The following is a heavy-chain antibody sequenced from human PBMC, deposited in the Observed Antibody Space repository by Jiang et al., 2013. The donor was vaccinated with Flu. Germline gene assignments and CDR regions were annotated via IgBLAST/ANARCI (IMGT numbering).Heavy chain of an antibody. Sequence: EWVANMEDDGSAKNYVDSVRGRFTISRDNAKNSLYLQMNSLRAEDTALYYCARERPSGWTDLDHWGQGNPGHRLL. CDR3: ARERPSGWTDLDH. J-gene: IGHJ4*02. V-gene: IGHV3-7*01. D-gene: IGHD6-19*01. CDR2: MEDDGSAK.